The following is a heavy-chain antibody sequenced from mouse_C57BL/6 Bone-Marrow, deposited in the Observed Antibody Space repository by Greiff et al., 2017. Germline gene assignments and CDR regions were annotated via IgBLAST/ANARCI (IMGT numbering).Heavy chain of an antibody. Sequence: EVQLQQSGTVLARPGASVKMSCKTSGYTFTSYWMHWVKQRPGQGLEWIGAIYPGNSDTSYNQKFKGKAKLTAVTSASTAYMELSSLTNEDSAVYYCTRHYYGDYWGQGTTLTVSS. CDR1: GYTFTSYW. V-gene: IGHV1-5*01. CDR3: TRHYYGDY. CDR2: IYPGNSDT. J-gene: IGHJ2*01.